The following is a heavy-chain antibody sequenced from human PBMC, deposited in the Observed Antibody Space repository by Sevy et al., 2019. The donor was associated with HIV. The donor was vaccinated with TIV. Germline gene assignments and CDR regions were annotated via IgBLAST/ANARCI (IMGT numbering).Heavy chain of an antibody. Sequence: GGSLRLSCTTSGFTFDDYAMSWFHQAPGKGLEWVAFITRNSYEAYGGKTDYAASVKGRFIISRDDSKSVAYLQMNSLKTEDTAVYYCTRGLATADTPEYYFDYWGQGTLVTVSS. CDR3: TRGLATADTPEYYFDY. J-gene: IGHJ4*02. V-gene: IGHV3-49*03. CDR1: GFTFDDYA. D-gene: IGHD5-12*01. CDR2: ITRNSYEAYGGKT.